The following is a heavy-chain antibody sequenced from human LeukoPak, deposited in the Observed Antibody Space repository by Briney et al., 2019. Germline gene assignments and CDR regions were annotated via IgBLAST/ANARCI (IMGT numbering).Heavy chain of an antibody. D-gene: IGHD2-2*01. CDR2: VSYDGSIK. CDR3: TTPTGPAVIIDY. CDR1: GFTFSSYA. V-gene: IGHV3-30*04. J-gene: IGHJ4*02. Sequence: PGRSLRLSSAASGFTFSSYAMHWVRQAPGKGLEWVAVVSYDGSIKYYADSVKGRFTITRDNSKNTLYLEMNSLRAEDTAVYYCTTPTGPAVIIDYWGPGTLVTVSS.